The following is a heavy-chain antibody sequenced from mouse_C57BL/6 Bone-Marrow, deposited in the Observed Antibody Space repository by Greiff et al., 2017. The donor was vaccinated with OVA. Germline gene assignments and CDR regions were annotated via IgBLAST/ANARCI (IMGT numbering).Heavy chain of an antibody. CDR2: IYIGNGYT. V-gene: IGHV1-58*01. CDR3: AASIYYYGYFDV. J-gene: IGHJ1*03. CDR1: GYTFTSYG. D-gene: IGHD1-1*01. Sequence: EVHLVESGAELVRPGSSVKMSCKTSGYTFTSYGINWVKQRPGQGLEWIGYIYIGNGYTEYNEKFKGKATLTSDTSSSTAYMQLSSLTSEDSAIYFCAASIYYYGYFDVWGTGTTVTVSS.